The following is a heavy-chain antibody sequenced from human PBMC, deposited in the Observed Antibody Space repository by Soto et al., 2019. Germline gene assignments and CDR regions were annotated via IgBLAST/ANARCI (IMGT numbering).Heavy chain of an antibody. CDR1: GGSFSGYY. Sequence: PSETLSLTCAVYGGSFSGYYWSWIRQPPGKGLEWIGEINHSGSTNYNPSLKSRVTISVDTSKNQFSLKLSSVTAADTAVYYCAGPPYSSGWYGRAAFDIWGQGTMVTVS. V-gene: IGHV4-34*01. CDR3: AGPPYSSGWYGRAAFDI. D-gene: IGHD6-19*01. CDR2: INHSGST. J-gene: IGHJ3*02.